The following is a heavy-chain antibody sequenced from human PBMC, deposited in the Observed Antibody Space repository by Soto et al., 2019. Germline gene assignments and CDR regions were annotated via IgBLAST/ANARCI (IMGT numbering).Heavy chain of an antibody. Sequence: VESLKISCKGSGYSFTSYWSSWVRQMPGKVLEWMGRIDPSDSYTNYSPSFQGHVTISADKSISTAYLQWSSLKAPDTDMYYCARHPANWFDPWGQGTLVTVSS. CDR1: GYSFTSYW. CDR3: ARHPANWFDP. CDR2: IDPSDSYT. J-gene: IGHJ5*02. V-gene: IGHV5-10-1*01.